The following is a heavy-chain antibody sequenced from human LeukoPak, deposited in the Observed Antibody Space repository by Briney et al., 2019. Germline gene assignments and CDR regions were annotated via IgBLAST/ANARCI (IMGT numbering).Heavy chain of an antibody. Sequence: SETLSLTCAVYGGSFSGYYWSWIRQPPGKGLEWIGEINHIGSTNYNPSLKSRVAISVDTSKNQFSLKLSSVTAADTAVYYCARGLSVLRFLEWTKVNWFDPWGQGTLVTVSS. CDR2: INHIGST. CDR1: GGSFSGYY. D-gene: IGHD3-3*01. CDR3: ARGLSVLRFLEWTKVNWFDP. V-gene: IGHV4-34*01. J-gene: IGHJ5*02.